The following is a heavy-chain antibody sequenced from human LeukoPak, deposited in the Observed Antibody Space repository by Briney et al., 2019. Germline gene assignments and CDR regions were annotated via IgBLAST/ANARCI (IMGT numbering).Heavy chain of an antibody. Sequence: SETLSLTCTVSGGSLSSSSYYWVWIRQPPGKGLEGFGSIYYSGSTYYNPSLKTRVTISVDTSKNPFSLKLSSVTAADTAVYYCARYYYDSSGYYYGNYFDYWGQGTLVTVAS. J-gene: IGHJ4*02. D-gene: IGHD3-22*01. CDR1: GGSLSSSSYY. CDR2: IYYSGST. V-gene: IGHV4-39*01. CDR3: ARYYYDSSGYYYGNYFDY.